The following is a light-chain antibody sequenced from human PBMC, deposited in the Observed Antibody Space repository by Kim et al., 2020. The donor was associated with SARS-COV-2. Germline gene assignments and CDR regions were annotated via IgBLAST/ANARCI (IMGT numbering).Light chain of an antibody. J-gene: IGLJ1*01. CDR2: GKN. CDR3: NSRDSSGNLYV. V-gene: IGLV3-19*01. CDR1: SLRSYY. Sequence: SSELTQDPAVSVALGQTVRITCQGDSLRSYYASWYQQKPGRAPVLVIYGKNNRPSGIPDRFSGSSSGNTASLTITGAQAEDEADYYCNSRDSSGNLYVFGTGTKVTV.